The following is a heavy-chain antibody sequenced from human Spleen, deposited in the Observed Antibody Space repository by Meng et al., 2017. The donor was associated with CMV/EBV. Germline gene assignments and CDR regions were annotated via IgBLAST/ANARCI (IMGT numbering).Heavy chain of an antibody. Sequence: GGSLRLSCVGSGFTFSNYSMNWVRQAPGKGLEWLSYISGSGSITYYADSVKGRFTVSRYNVKNSLYLQLKSLRAEDTAVYYCASEVVPAVTYGMDVWGQGTTVTVSS. CDR3: ASEVVPAVTYGMDV. CDR1: GFTFSNYS. D-gene: IGHD2-2*01. J-gene: IGHJ6*02. V-gene: IGHV3-48*04. CDR2: ISGSGSIT.